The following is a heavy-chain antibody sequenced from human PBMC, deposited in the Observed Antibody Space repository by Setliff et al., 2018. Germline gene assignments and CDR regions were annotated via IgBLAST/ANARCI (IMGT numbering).Heavy chain of an antibody. Sequence: SETLSLTCAVYGGSFSGYYWAWIRQPPGKGPEWIGEIDQSGITNYNPSLKSRVTISVDTSKNQFSLKLSSVTAADTAVYYCARVSSYGSGSYYYYYYGMDVWGQGTTVTVSS. CDR2: IDQSGIT. D-gene: IGHD3-10*01. CDR3: ARVSSYGSGSYYYYYYGMDV. J-gene: IGHJ6*02. V-gene: IGHV4-34*01. CDR1: GGSFSGYY.